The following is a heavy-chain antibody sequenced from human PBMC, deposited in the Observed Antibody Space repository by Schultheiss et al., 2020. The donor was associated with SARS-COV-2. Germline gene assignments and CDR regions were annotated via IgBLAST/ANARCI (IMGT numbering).Heavy chain of an antibody. CDR1: GFSLSTSGVG. D-gene: IGHD4-17*01. J-gene: IGHJ6*02. CDR2: IYWNDDK. CDR3: ARQTGDYGEETDYYYYGMDV. V-gene: IGHV2-5*01. Sequence: SGPTLVKPTQTLTLTCTFSGFSLSTSGVGVGWIRQPPGKALEWLALIYWNDDKRYSPSLKSRLTITKDTSKNQVVLTMTNMDPVDTATYYCARQTGDYGEETDYYYYGMDVWGQGTTVTVSS.